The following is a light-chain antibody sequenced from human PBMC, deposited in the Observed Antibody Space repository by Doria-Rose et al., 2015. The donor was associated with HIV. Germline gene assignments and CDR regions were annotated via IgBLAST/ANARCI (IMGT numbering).Light chain of an antibody. J-gene: IGKJ4*01. CDR1: QDINNF. CDR2: AAS. Sequence: TQSPSSLSASVGDGVTITCRASQDINNFLAWYQQKPGKLPKLLIYAASTLHSGVPSRFSGSGSGTDFTLTISSLQPEDVATYYCQKYNSAPLTFGGGTRVEIK. CDR3: QKYNSAPLT. V-gene: IGKV1-27*01.